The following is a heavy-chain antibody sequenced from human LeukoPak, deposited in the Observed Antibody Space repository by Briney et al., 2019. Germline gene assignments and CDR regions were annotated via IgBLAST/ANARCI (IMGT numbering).Heavy chain of an antibody. CDR1: GFTFSSYC. CDR2: IRYDGSNK. J-gene: IGHJ3*02. Sequence: GGSLRLSCAASGFTFSSYCMHWVRQAPGKGLEWVAFIRYDGSNKYYADSVKGRFTISGDTSKNTLYLQINSLRAEDTAVYYCAKDFRIGYSYGWDAFDIWGQGTIGTVSS. V-gene: IGHV3-30*02. D-gene: IGHD5-18*01. CDR3: AKDFRIGYSYGWDAFDI.